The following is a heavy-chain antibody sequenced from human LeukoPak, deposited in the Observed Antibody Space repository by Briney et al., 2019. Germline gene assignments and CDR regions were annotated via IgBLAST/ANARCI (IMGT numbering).Heavy chain of an antibody. CDR3: AKGAYDYIEIAYFDY. Sequence: GGSLRLSCVASGFSFNNYAMNWVRQAPGKGLEWVSLIIGSSGSTFYADSVRGRFTISRDKSKNTLYLQMNSLRAEDTAVYYCAKGAYDYIEIAYFDYWGQGSLVTVSS. D-gene: IGHD5-12*01. CDR2: IIGSSGST. V-gene: IGHV3-23*01. J-gene: IGHJ4*02. CDR1: GFSFNNYA.